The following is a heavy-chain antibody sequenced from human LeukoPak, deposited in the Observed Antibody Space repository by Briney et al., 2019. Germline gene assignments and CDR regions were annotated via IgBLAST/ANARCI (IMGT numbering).Heavy chain of an antibody. V-gene: IGHV4-4*07. J-gene: IGHJ6*03. CDR1: GGSISSYY. CDR3: ARGIELWSNYYYYYYMDV. CDR2: IYTSGST. D-gene: IGHD5-18*01. Sequence: SETLSLTCTVSGGSISSYYWSWIRQPAGKGLEWIGRIYTSGSTNYNPSLKSRVTMSVDTSKNQFSLKLSSVTAADTAVYYCARGIELWSNYYYYYYMDVWGKGTTVTVSS.